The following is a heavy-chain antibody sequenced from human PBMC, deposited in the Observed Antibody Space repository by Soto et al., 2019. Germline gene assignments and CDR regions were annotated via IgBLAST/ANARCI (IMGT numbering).Heavy chain of an antibody. D-gene: IGHD2-21*02. CDR2: IFSIDEK. J-gene: IGHJ4*02. CDR3: ARIVDPGGGACRVYYFDF. Sequence: QVTLKESGPVLVKPTETLTLTCTVSGFSLSDTRMGVSWIRQPPGKALEWLAHIFSIDEKSFSASLKSRLTISKDTSKTQVVLTMTNMDPVDTATAYCARIVDPGGGACRVYYFDFWGQGTLVTVSS. CDR1: GFSLSDTRMG. V-gene: IGHV2-26*01.